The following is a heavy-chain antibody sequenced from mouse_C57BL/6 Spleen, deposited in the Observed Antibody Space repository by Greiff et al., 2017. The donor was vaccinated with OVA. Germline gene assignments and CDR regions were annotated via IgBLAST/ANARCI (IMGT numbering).Heavy chain of an antibody. D-gene: IGHD2-4*01. CDR3: ARRDYEEYFDY. Sequence: QLQQPGAELVRPGSSVKLSCKASGYTFTSYWMDWVKQRPGQGLEWIGNIYPSDSETHYNQKFKDKATLTVDKSSSTAYMQLSSLTSEDSAVYYCARRDYEEYFDYWGQGTTLTVSS. J-gene: IGHJ2*01. CDR1: GYTFTSYW. CDR2: IYPSDSET. V-gene: IGHV1-61*01.